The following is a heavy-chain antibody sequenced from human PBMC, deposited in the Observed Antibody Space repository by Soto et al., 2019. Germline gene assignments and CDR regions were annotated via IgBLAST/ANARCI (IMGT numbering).Heavy chain of an antibody. Sequence: GGSLRLSCAASGFTFSSYAMSWVRPAPGKGLEWVSAISGSGSSTYYADSVKGRFTISRDNSKNTLYLQMNSLRAEDTAVYYCAKSEGLDDAFDIWGQGTMVTVSS. CDR1: GFTFSSYA. CDR2: ISGSGSST. J-gene: IGHJ3*02. V-gene: IGHV3-23*01. CDR3: AKSEGLDDAFDI. D-gene: IGHD6-6*01.